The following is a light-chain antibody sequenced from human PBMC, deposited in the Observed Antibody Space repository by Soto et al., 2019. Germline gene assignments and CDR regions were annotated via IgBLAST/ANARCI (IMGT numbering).Light chain of an antibody. Sequence: DIQLTQSPSFLSAFVGDTVTITCRASQAMSTYLAWYQQKPGKVPKLLIRSASTLQSGVPPRFSGGGSGTEXXLTISTXXPDDSGIYXCQQLNGYQLAFGGGTNVEIK. V-gene: IGKV1-9*01. J-gene: IGKJ4*01. CDR1: QAMSTY. CDR3: QQLNGYQLA. CDR2: SAS.